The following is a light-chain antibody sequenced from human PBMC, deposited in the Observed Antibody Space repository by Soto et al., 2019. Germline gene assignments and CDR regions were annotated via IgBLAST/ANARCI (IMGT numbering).Light chain of an antibody. Sequence: QSVLTQPRSVSGSPGQSVTISCTGTSSDVGGYNYVSWYQQHPGKAPKVMIYLVSKRPSGVPDRFSGSKSGNTASLTISGLQAEDEADYYCCSYEGNYIYVFGTGTKVTVL. J-gene: IGLJ1*01. CDR1: SSDVGGYNY. CDR3: CSYEGNYIYV. V-gene: IGLV2-11*01. CDR2: LVS.